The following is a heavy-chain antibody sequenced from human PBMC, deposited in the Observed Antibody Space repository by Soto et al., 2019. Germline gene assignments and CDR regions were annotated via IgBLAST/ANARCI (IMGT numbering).Heavy chain of an antibody. V-gene: IGHV3-23*01. CDR3: APMGV. J-gene: IGHJ6*02. CDR1: GFTFSNYA. Sequence: PGGSLRLSCAASGFTFSNYAMSWVRQAPGKGLEWVSAISVSDNSTYYADSVKGRFTISRDNSKNTLYLQLNSLTAEDTAVYYCAPMGVWGQGTTVTVSS. CDR2: ISVSDNST.